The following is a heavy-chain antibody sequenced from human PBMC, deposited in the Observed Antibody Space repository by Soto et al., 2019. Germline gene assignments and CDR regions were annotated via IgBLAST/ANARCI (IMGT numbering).Heavy chain of an antibody. V-gene: IGHV3-9*01. CDR3: ARSDYGYYYYYMDV. D-gene: IGHD4-17*01. Sequence: GGSLRLSCAASGFTFDDYAMHWVRQAPGKGLEWVSGISWNSGSIGYADSVKGRFTISRDNAKNSLYLQMNSLRAEDTALYYCARSDYGYYYYYMDVWGKGTTVTVSS. CDR2: ISWNSGSI. CDR1: GFTFDDYA. J-gene: IGHJ6*03.